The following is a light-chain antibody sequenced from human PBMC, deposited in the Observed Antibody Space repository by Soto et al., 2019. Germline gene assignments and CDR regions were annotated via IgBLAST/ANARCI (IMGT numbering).Light chain of an antibody. CDR3: QQYNDWAPLT. J-gene: IGKJ4*01. V-gene: IGKV3D-15*01. Sequence: EIVMTQSPATLSVSPGERATLSCRASQSVSSNLAWYQQKPGQAPRLLISGASTRATGIPARFSGSGSGTAFTLTIGSLLSLDFAVYYCQQYNDWAPLTFGGGTKVEIK. CDR1: QSVSSN. CDR2: GAS.